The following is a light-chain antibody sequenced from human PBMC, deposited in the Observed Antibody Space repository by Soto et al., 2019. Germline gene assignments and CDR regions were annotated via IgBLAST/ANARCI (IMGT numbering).Light chain of an antibody. CDR2: DAS. V-gene: IGKV3-15*01. Sequence: TVMTQSPATLSVSPGERVTVSCRASQSVRSALAWYQQKPGQAPRLLIRDASIRATGIPARFSGSGSGTDFTLTISSLQSEDFAVYYCQQYGHWTPEFGQGTKLEIK. J-gene: IGKJ2*01. CDR1: QSVRSA. CDR3: QQYGHWTPE.